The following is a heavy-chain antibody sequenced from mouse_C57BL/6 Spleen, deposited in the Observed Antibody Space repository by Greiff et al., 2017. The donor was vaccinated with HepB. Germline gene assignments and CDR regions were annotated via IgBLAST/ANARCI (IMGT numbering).Heavy chain of an antibody. J-gene: IGHJ2*01. D-gene: IGHD4-1*01. CDR1: GFTFSDYG. V-gene: IGHV5-17*01. CDR3: ARNWDVDY. CDR2: ISSGSSTI. Sequence: EVMLVESGGGLVKPGGSLKLSCAASGFTFSDYGMHWVRQAPEKGLEWVAYISSGSSTIYYADTLKGRFTISRDNAKNTLLLQMTSLRSEDTAMYYCARNWDVDYWGQGTTLTVSS.